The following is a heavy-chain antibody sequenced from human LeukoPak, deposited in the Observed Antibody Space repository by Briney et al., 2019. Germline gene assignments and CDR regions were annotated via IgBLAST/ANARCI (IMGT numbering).Heavy chain of an antibody. CDR3: ARGLDYGDYADY. V-gene: IGHV1-2*06. Sequence: ASVKVSCKASGYTFTGYYMHWVRQAPGQGLEWMGRINPNSGGTNYAQKFQGRVTMTRDTSISTAYMELSSLRSEDTAVYYCARGLDYGDYADYWGQGTLVTVSS. CDR1: GYTFTGYY. D-gene: IGHD4-17*01. J-gene: IGHJ4*02. CDR2: INPNSGGT.